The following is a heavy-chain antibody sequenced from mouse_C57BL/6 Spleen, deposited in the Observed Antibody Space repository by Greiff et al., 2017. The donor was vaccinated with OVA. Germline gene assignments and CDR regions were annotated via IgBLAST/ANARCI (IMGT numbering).Heavy chain of an antibody. CDR1: GFSFNTYA. V-gene: IGHV10-1*01. Sequence: DVKLVESGGGLVQPKGSLKLSCAASGFSFNTYAMNWVRQAPGKGLEWVARIRSKSNNYATHDAVSVKDRLTITRDDSESMIYLQKNNLKTEDAAMYYCVGGSYDYDCWGKGTTLTVSS. D-gene: IGHD2-4*01. CDR2: IRSKSNNYAT. J-gene: IGHJ2*01. CDR3: VGGSYDYDC.